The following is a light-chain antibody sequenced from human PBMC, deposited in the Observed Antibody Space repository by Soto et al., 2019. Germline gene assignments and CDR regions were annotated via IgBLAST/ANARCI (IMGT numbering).Light chain of an antibody. V-gene: IGKV3-15*01. CDR1: QSVSSN. CDR2: GAS. J-gene: IGKJ4*01. Sequence: EIVMTQSPATLSVSPGERATLSCRASQSVSSNLAWYQHKPGQAPRLLISGASTRATGVPARFSGSGSGTEFTLTISSLQSEDFGIYYCQQYNFWPPLTFGGGTKVEIK. CDR3: QQYNFWPPLT.